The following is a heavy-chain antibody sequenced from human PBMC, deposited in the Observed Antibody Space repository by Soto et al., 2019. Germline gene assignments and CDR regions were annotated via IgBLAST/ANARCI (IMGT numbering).Heavy chain of an antibody. D-gene: IGHD6-19*01. CDR2: ISSSSSTI. CDR1: GFTFSSYS. CDR3: ARDFLLQWLVRGYYYYGMDV. V-gene: IGHV3-48*02. Sequence: PGGSLRLSCAASGFTFSSYSMNWVRQAPGKGLEWVSYISSSSSTIYYADSVKGRFTISRDNAKNSLYLQMNSLRDEDTAVYYCARDFLLQWLVRGYYYYGMDVWGQGTTVTVS. J-gene: IGHJ6*02.